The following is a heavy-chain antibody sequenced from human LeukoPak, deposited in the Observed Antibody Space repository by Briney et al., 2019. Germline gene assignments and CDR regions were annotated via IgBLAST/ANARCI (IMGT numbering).Heavy chain of an antibody. Sequence: GGSLRLSCATSGFTFSSYGMTWVRQAPGKRLEWVSVISGSGGRTYYSDSVKGRFTISRDNSKNTLYLQMNTLRAEDTAVYYCAKDIRNHNYYYDSSGYYDYWGQGTLVTVSS. CDR2: ISGSGGRT. J-gene: IGHJ4*02. D-gene: IGHD3-22*01. CDR3: AKDIRNHNYYYDSSGYYDY. V-gene: IGHV3-23*01. CDR1: GFTFSSYG.